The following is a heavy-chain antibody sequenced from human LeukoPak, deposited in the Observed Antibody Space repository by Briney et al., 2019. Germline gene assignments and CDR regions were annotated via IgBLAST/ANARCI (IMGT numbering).Heavy chain of an antibody. CDR2: INHSGST. J-gene: IGHJ5*02. Sequence: SETLTLTCAVYGGSFSGYYWSWIRQPPGKGLEWVWDINHSGSTNYNPSLKSRVTISVDTSKNQCSLKRSSVTAADTAVYYCARGRGTPGRRWLDPGGEGTLVTVSS. V-gene: IGHV4-34*01. CDR1: GGSFSGYY. CDR3: ARGRGTPGRRWLDP. D-gene: IGHD2-15*01.